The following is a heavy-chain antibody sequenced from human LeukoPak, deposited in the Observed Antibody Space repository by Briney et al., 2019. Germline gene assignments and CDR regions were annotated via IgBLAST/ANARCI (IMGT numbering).Heavy chain of an antibody. J-gene: IGHJ4*02. CDR1: GGSFSGYY. CDR3: ARGLRVTMVRGVTGVHLYFDY. CDR2: INHSGST. D-gene: IGHD3-10*01. Sequence: SETLSLTCAVYGGSFSGYYWSWIRQPPGKGLEWIGEINHSGSTNYNPSLKSRVTISVDTSKNQFSLKLSSVTAADTAVYYCARGLRVTMVRGVTGVHLYFDYWGQGTLVTVSS. V-gene: IGHV4-34*01.